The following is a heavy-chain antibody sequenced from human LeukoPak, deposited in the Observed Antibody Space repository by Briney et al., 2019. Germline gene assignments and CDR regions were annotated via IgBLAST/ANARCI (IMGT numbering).Heavy chain of an antibody. V-gene: IGHV5-51*01. J-gene: IGHJ5*02. CDR2: IYPGDSDT. CDR3: ARLYSPKGVRAVAATAREYNWFDP. CDR1: GYSFTSYW. Sequence: GESLKISCKGSGYSFTSYWIGWVRQMPGKGLEWMGIIYPGDSDTRYSPSFQGQVTISADKSISTAYLQWSSLKASDTAMYYCARLYSPKGVRAVAATAREYNWFDPWGQGTLVTVSS. D-gene: IGHD6-19*01.